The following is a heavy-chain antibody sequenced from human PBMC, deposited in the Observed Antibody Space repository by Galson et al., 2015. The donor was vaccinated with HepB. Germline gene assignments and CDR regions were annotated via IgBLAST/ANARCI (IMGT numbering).Heavy chain of an antibody. CDR3: AATVTTIYLYNWFDP. Sequence: SVKVSCKASGGTFSSYAISWVRQAPGQGLEWMGGIIPIFGTANYAQKFQGRVTITADKSTSTAYMELSSLRSEDTAVYYCAATVTTIYLYNWFDPWGQGTLVTVSS. V-gene: IGHV1-69*06. D-gene: IGHD4-17*01. CDR2: IIPIFGTA. J-gene: IGHJ5*02. CDR1: GGTFSSYA.